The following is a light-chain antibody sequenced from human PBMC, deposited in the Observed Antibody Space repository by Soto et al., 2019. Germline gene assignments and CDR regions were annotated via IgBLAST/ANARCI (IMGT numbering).Light chain of an antibody. J-gene: IGLJ3*02. CDR1: SSDVGGYNY. CDR3: CSSAGTYTSV. V-gene: IGLV2-11*01. Sequence: QSALTQPRSVSGSPGQSVTISCTGTSSDVGGYNYVSWYQQHPGKAPKLMISDVSKRPSGVPDLFSGSKSGNTASLTISALQAEDEADYYCCSSAGTYTSVFGGATQLTVL. CDR2: DVS.